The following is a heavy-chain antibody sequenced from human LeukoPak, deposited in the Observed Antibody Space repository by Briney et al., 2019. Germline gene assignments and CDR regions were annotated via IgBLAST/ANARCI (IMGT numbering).Heavy chain of an antibody. CDR2: ISSSSSYI. CDR3: AREGLDAFDI. Sequence: GGSLRLSCAASGFTFSSYSMIWVRQAPGKGLEWVSSISSSSSYIYYADSVKGRFTISRDNAKNSLYLQMNSLRAEDTAVYYCAREGLDAFDIWGQGTMVTVSS. CDR1: GFTFSSYS. J-gene: IGHJ3*02. V-gene: IGHV3-21*01.